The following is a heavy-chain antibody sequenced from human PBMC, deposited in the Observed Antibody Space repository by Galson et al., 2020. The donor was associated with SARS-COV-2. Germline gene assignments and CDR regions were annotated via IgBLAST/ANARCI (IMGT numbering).Heavy chain of an antibody. V-gene: IGHV1-69*05. J-gene: IGHJ3*02. D-gene: IGHD5-12*01. CDR1: GGTFSSYA. CDR3: ASWEEMATSDAFDI. Sequence: ASVKVSCKASGGTFSSYAISWVRQAPGQGLEWMGGIIPIFGTANYAQKLQGRVTITTDESTSTAYMELSSLRSEDTAVYYCASWEEMATSDAFDIWGQGTMVTVSS. CDR2: IIPIFGTA.